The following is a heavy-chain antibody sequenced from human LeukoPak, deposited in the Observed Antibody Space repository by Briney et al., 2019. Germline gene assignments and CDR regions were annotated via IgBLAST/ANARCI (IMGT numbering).Heavy chain of an antibody. CDR2: MNPNSGNT. CDR3: ATDSRHAYRGSGYYYYYMDV. D-gene: IGHD1-26*01. J-gene: IGHJ6*03. V-gene: IGHV1-8*01. CDR1: GYTFTSYD. Sequence: ASVKVSCKASGYTFTSYDINWVRQATGQGLEWMGWMNPNSGNTGYAQKFQGRVTMTEDTSTDTAYMELSSLRSEDTAAYYCATDSRHAYRGSGYYYYYMDVWGKGTTVTVSS.